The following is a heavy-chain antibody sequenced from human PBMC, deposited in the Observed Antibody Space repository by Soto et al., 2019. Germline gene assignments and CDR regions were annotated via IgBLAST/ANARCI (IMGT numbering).Heavy chain of an antibody. CDR3: ARSPRVSPFDY. D-gene: IGHD4-4*01. J-gene: IGHJ4*02. V-gene: IGHV3-48*01. CDR2: ISSSSFTI. CDR1: GFRFSDYS. Sequence: GGSLRLSCAASGFRFSDYSMNWVRQAPGRGLEWVSFISSSSFTIHYADSVEGRFAISRDNAKNSLYLQMNSLRAEDTAVYYCARSPRVSPFDYWGQGTLVTVSS.